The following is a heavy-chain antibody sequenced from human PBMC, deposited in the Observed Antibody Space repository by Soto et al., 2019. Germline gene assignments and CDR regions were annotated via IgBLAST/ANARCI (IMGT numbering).Heavy chain of an antibody. Sequence: ASVKVSCKASGYTFTRYGIGWARQAPGQGLEWMGWINTYNGNTNYAQNVQGRVTLTTDTSTSTAYMELRSLRSNDTAIYYCAMVDVYVTPSPQDVWGQGTTVTAP. D-gene: IGHD3-16*01. CDR1: GYTFTRYG. J-gene: IGHJ6*02. CDR2: INTYNGNT. V-gene: IGHV1-18*01. CDR3: AMVDVYVTPSPQDV.